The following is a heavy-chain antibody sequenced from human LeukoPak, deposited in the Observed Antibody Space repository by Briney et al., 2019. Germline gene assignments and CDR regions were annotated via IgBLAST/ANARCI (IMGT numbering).Heavy chain of an antibody. CDR1: GFTFSSYW. CDR2: IKQDGSEK. J-gene: IGHJ4*02. CDR3: ARDLRVVEARDY. V-gene: IGHV3-7*01. D-gene: IGHD2-15*01. Sequence: GGSLRLSCAASGFTFSSYWMSWVHQAPGKGLEWVANIKQDGSEKFYVDSVKGRFTISRDNAKNSLYLQMNSLRAEDTAVYYCARDLRVVEARDYWGQGTLVTVSS.